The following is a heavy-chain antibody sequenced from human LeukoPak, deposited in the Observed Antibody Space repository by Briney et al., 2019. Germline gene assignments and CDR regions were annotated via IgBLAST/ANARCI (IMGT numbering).Heavy chain of an antibody. CDR1: GYTFTGYY. CDR2: INPNSGGT. CDR3: ARDRARGYSSSWFRDYYYMDV. V-gene: IGHV1-2*02. Sequence: ASVKVSCKASGYTFTGYYMHWVRQAPGQGLEWMGWINPNSGGTNYAQKFQGRVTMTRDTSISTAYMELSRLRSVDTAVYYCARDRARGYSSSWFRDYYYMDVWGKGTTVTVSS. J-gene: IGHJ6*03. D-gene: IGHD6-13*01.